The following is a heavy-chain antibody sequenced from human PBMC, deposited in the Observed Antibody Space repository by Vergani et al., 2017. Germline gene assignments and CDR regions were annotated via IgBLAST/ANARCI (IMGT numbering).Heavy chain of an antibody. CDR2: INHSGST. J-gene: IGHJ4*02. CDR1: GGSFSGYY. Sequence: QVQLQQWGAGLLKPSETLSLTCAVYGGSFSGYYWSWIRQPPGKGLEWIGEINHSGSTNYNPSLKSRVTISVDTSKNQFSLKLSSVTAADTAVYYCPRHGYCSGGSCLRRFYFDYWGQGTLVTVSS. V-gene: IGHV4-34*01. CDR3: PRHGYCSGGSCLRRFYFDY. D-gene: IGHD2-15*01.